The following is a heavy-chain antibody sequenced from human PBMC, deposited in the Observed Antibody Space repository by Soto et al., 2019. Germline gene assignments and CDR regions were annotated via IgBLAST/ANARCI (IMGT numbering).Heavy chain of an antibody. V-gene: IGHV3-30*18. J-gene: IGHJ6*03. CDR3: AKEGAAAATYSYFYMDV. CDR2: ISYDGSNK. CDR1: GFTFSSYA. D-gene: IGHD6-13*01. Sequence: GGSLRLSCAGSGFTFSSYAMYWVRQAPGKGLEWVAVISYDGSNKYYADSVKGRFTISRDNSKNTLYLQMNSLRAEDTAVYYCAKEGAAAATYSYFYMDVWGKGTTVTVSS.